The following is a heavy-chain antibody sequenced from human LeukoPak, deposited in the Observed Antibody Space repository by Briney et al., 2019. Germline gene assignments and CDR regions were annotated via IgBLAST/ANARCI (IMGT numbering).Heavy chain of an antibody. CDR2: IYYSGST. CDR3: ARGYCSGGSCYSDAYWFDP. D-gene: IGHD2-15*01. CDR1: DGSISSYY. J-gene: IGHJ5*02. V-gene: IGHV4-59*01. Sequence: SETLSLTCTVSDGSISSYYWSWIRQPPGKGLEWIGYIYYSGSTNYNPSLKSRVTISVDTSKNQFSLKLSSVTAADTAVYYCARGYCSGGSCYSDAYWFDPWGQGTLVTVSS.